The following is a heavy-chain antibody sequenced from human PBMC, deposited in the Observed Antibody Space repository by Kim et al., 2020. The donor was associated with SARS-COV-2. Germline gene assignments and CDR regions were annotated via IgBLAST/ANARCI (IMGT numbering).Heavy chain of an antibody. CDR2: IYHSGST. Sequence: SETLSLTCAVSGGSISSSNWWSWVRQPPGKGLEWIGEIYHSGSTNYNPSLKSRVTISVDKSKNQFSLKLSSVTAADTAVYYCARIPLRLLYYYYGMDVWGQGTTVTVSS. CDR3: ARIPLRLLYYYYGMDV. CDR1: GGSISSSNW. V-gene: IGHV4-4*02. D-gene: IGHD3-3*01. J-gene: IGHJ6*01.